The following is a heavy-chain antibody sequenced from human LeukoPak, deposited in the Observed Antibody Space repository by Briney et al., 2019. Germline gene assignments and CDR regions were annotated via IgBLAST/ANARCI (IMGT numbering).Heavy chain of an antibody. D-gene: IGHD6-19*01. CDR3: ARVKSYNSGCLDAFDI. J-gene: IGHJ3*02. CDR1: GFTFSSYD. CDR2: IGTAGDT. V-gene: IGHV3-13*01. Sequence: GGSLRLSSAASGFTFSSYDMHWVRQATGKGLEWVSAIGTAGDTYYPGSVKGRFTISRENAKNSLYLQMNSLRAGDTAVYYCARVKSYNSGCLDAFDIWGQGTMVTVSS.